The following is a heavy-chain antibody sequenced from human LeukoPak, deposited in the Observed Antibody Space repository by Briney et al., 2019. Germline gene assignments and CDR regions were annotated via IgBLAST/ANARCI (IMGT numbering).Heavy chain of an antibody. CDR1: GYTFTGYW. Sequence: ASVKVSCKAFGYTFTGYWMHWVRQAPGQGPEWMGVISPSGGSTIYAQKFKGRVTLTRDMSTSTDYLELSSLRSEDTAVYYCARGVPDRGIYYFDYWGQGTLATVSS. V-gene: IGHV1-46*01. CDR2: ISPSGGST. D-gene: IGHD3-22*01. CDR3: ARGVPDRGIYYFDY. J-gene: IGHJ4*02.